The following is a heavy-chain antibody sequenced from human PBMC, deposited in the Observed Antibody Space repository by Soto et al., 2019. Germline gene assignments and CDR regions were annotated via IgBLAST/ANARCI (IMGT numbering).Heavy chain of an antibody. J-gene: IGHJ3*02. V-gene: IGHV4-59*01. CDR3: ARGRAFDI. CDR1: VCSINSDD. CDR2: IYYSGST. Sequence: WKTLYLTCTVSVCSINSDDWSWIRPPPGKGLEWIGYIYYSGSTNYNPSLKSRVTISVDTSKNQFSLKLSSVTAADTAVYYCARGRAFDIWGQGTMVTVSS.